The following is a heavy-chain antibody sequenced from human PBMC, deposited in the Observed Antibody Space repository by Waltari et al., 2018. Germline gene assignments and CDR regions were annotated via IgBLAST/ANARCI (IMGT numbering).Heavy chain of an antibody. Sequence: QVHLVESGGGVVQPGGSLRLSCAASGFTFSDYGMHWVRQARGKGLEWVAFIRYDASDIYYRDSVKGRFTISRDNSKKTLFLQMSSLRPEDTAVYYCAKVGVGLTTWYPFDVWGQGTMVTVSS. CDR2: IRYDASDI. CDR3: AKVGVGLTTWYPFDV. D-gene: IGHD1-1*01. V-gene: IGHV3-30*02. CDR1: GFTFSDYG. J-gene: IGHJ3*01.